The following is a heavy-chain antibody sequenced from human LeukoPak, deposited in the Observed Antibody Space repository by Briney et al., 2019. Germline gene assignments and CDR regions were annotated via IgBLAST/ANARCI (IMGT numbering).Heavy chain of an antibody. J-gene: IGHJ4*02. Sequence: QPGGSLRLSCAAPGFTFSSYEMNWVRQAPGKGLEWVSYISSSGSTIYYADSVKGRFTISRDNAKNSLYLQMNSLRAEDTAVYYCARVVWNSIVVVPAFDYWGQGTLVTVSS. V-gene: IGHV3-48*03. CDR3: ARVVWNSIVVVPAFDY. CDR2: ISSSGSTI. D-gene: IGHD2-2*01. CDR1: GFTFSSYE.